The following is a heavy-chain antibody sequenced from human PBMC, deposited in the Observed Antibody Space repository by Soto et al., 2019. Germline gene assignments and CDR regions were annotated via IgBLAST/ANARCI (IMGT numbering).Heavy chain of an antibody. CDR3: ARVWFGELLGYGMDV. CDR1: GGSISSYY. Sequence: SETLSLTCTVSGGSISSYYWSWIRQPPGKGLEWIGYIYYSGSTNYNPSLKSRVTISVDTSKNQFSLKLSSVTAADTAVYYCARVWFGELLGYGMDVWGQGTTVT. J-gene: IGHJ6*02. CDR2: IYYSGST. D-gene: IGHD3-10*01. V-gene: IGHV4-59*01.